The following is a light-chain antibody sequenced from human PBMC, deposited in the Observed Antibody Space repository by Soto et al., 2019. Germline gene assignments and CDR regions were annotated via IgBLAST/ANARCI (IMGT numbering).Light chain of an antibody. CDR3: SSYTSSSRV. CDR2: EVS. V-gene: IGLV2-14*01. J-gene: IGLJ3*02. CDR1: SSDVGGYNY. Sequence: QSALTQPASVSRTPGQSITISCTGTSSDVGGYNYVSWYQQHPGKAPKLMIYEVSNRPSGVSNRFSGSKSGNTASLTISGLQAEDEADYYCSSYTSSSRVFGGGTKLTVL.